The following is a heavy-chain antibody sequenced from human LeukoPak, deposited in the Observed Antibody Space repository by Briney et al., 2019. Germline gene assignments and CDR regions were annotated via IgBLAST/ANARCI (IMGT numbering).Heavy chain of an antibody. J-gene: IGHJ4*02. CDR1: GFTFSNAW. V-gene: IGHV3-15*01. Sequence: GGSLRLSCAASGFTFSNAWMSWVRQAPGKGLEWVGRIKSKTDGGTTDYAAPVKGRFTISRDDSKNTLYLQMNSLKTEDTAVYYCTTDPSAYYYGSGSPYWGQGTLVTVSS. CDR3: TTDPSAYYYGSGSPY. D-gene: IGHD3-10*01. CDR2: IKSKTDGGTT.